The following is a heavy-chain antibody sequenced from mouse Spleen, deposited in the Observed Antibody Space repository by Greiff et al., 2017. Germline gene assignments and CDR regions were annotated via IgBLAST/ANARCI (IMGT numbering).Heavy chain of an antibody. J-gene: IGHJ4*01. CDR3: VSNRYDPWYAMDY. CDR1: GFTFSDYG. D-gene: IGHD2-14*01. Sequence: EVKLVESGGGLVKPGGSLKLSCAASGFTFSDYGMHWVRQAPEKGLEWVAYISSGSSNIYYADTVKGRFTISRDNAKNTLFLQMTSLRSEDTAMYYCVSNRYDPWYAMDYWGQGTSVTVSS. V-gene: IGHV5-17*01. CDR2: ISSGSSNI.